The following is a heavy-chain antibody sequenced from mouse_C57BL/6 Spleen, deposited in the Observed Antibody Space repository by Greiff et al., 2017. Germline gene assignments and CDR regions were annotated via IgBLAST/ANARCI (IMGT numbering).Heavy chain of an antibody. CDR3: ATTTVVPHWYFDV. Sequence: QVQLQQPGAELVKPGASVKLSCKASGYTFTSYWMHWVKQRPGQGLEWIGMIHPNSGSTNYNEKFKSKATLTVDKSSCTAYMQLSSLTSEDSAVYYCATTTVVPHWYFDVWGTGTTVTVSS. V-gene: IGHV1-64*01. J-gene: IGHJ1*03. D-gene: IGHD1-1*01. CDR2: IHPNSGST. CDR1: GYTFTSYW.